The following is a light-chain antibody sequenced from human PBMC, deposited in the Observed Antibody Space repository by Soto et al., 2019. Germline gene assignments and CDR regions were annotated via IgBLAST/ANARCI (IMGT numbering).Light chain of an antibody. J-gene: IGLJ1*01. Sequence: QSALTQPASVSGSPGQSITISCTGTSSDVGGYNYVSWYQQHPGKAPKLMIYEVSNRPSGVSNRFSGSKSGNTASLTISGLQAQDEAAYYCSSYTSSSTYVLGNGTKVTVL. CDR2: EVS. CDR3: SSYTSSSTYV. CDR1: SSDVGGYNY. V-gene: IGLV2-14*01.